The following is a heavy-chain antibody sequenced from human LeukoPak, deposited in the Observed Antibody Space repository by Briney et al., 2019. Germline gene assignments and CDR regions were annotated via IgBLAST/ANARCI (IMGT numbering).Heavy chain of an antibody. D-gene: IGHD3-3*01. J-gene: IGHJ5*02. V-gene: IGHV3-74*01. Sequence: GGSLRLSCAASGFTFNSYWMLWVRQAPGEGLVWVSRIDEEGKTIDYADSVKGRFTISRDNAKDTLYLQMSSLRDEDTAVYYCVSDLCGGDDQWGRGTLVTVSS. CDR3: VSDLCGGDDQ. CDR1: GFTFNSYW. CDR2: IDEEGKTI.